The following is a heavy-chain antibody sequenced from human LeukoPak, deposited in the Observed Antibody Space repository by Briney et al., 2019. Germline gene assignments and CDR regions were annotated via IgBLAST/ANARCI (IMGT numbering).Heavy chain of an antibody. J-gene: IGHJ4*02. CDR3: ARVGISWLRLVLREYYFDY. V-gene: IGHV1-8*02. CDR2: MNPNSGNT. CDR1: GGTFSSYA. D-gene: IGHD5-12*01. Sequence: GASVKVSCKASGGTFSSYAISWVRQAPGQGLEWMGWMNPNSGNTGYAQKFQGRVTMTRNTSISTAYMELSSLRSEDTAVYYCARVGISWLRLVLREYYFDYWGQGTLVTVSS.